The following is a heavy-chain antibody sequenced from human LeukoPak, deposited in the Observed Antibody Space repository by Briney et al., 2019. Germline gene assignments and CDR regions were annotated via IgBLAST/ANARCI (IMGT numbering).Heavy chain of an antibody. CDR1: GFTFSSYA. V-gene: IGHV3-23*01. CDR2: ISGNGGST. Sequence: GGSLRLSCAASGFTFSSYAMSWVRQAPGKGLEWVSSISGNGGSTYYAVSVQGRFTISRDNSKNTLFLQMNSLRAEDTAVYYCARDQRFKGDNGTLGWNWGQGTLVTVSS. J-gene: IGHJ4*02. CDR3: ARDQRFKGDNGTLGWN. D-gene: IGHD1-26*01.